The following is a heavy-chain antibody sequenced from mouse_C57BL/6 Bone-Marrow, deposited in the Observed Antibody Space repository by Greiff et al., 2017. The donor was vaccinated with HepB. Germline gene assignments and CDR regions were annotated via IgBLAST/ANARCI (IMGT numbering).Heavy chain of an antibody. CDR1: GFTFSDYG. J-gene: IGHJ3*01. Sequence: EVKLVESGGGLVKPGGSLKLSCAASGFTFSDYGMHWVRQAPEKGLEWVAYISSGSSTIYYADTVKGRFTISRDNAKNTLFLQMTSLRSEDTAMYYCARGEGISWFAYWGQGTLVTVSA. CDR3: ARGEGISWFAY. CDR2: ISSGSSTI. V-gene: IGHV5-17*01.